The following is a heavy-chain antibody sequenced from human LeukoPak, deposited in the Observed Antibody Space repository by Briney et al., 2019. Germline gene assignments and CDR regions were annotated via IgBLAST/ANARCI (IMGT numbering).Heavy chain of an antibody. CDR2: ISAYDGNK. D-gene: IGHD2-21*02. CDR3: ARDSPMTHLYPSDSHPFYFNGMDV. Sequence: GASVKVSCKASGYTSTSYGISWVRQAPGQGLEWMGWISAYDGNKNYAKKFQDRVIMTTDAPTNTGYLEVRSLTYDDTAVYYCARDSPMTHLYPSDSHPFYFNGMDVWGHGTMVTVSS. J-gene: IGHJ6*02. CDR1: GYTSTSYG. V-gene: IGHV1-18*01.